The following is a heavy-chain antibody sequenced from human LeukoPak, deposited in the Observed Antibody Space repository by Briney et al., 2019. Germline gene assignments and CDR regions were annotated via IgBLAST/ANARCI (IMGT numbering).Heavy chain of an antibody. CDR3: AKAAYYDSSGYQADAFDI. CDR2: ISWNSGSI. J-gene: IGHJ3*02. V-gene: IGHV3-9*01. Sequence: GGSLRLSCAASGFTFDDYAMHWVRQAPGKGLEWVSGISWNSGSIGYADSVKGRFTISRDNAKNSLYLQMNSLRAEDTALYYCAKAAYYDSSGYQADAFDIWGQGTMVTVSS. CDR1: GFTFDDYA. D-gene: IGHD3-22*01.